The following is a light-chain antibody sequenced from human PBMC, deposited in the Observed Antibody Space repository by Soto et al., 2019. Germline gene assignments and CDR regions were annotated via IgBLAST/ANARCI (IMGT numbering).Light chain of an antibody. V-gene: IGKV3-20*01. J-gene: IGKJ5*01. CDR3: QQYSIWRT. CDR1: QTITSNF. CDR2: GAS. Sequence: EIVLTQSPGTLSLSPGERATLSCRASQTITSNFLAWYQLKPAQAPRLLIYGASSRATGIPDRFSGSGSGTEFTLTISSLQSEDFAVYYCQQYSIWRTFGQGTRLEIK.